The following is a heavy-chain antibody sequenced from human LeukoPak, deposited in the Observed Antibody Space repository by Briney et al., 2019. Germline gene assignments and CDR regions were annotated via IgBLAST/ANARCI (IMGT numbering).Heavy chain of an antibody. CDR3: AKLVLRYFTGLANAFDI. J-gene: IGHJ3*02. D-gene: IGHD3-9*01. CDR1: GFTFSSYA. CDR2: ISGSGGST. Sequence: GGSLRLSCAASGFTFSSYAMSWVRQAPGKGLEWVSAISGSGGSTYYADSVKGRFTISRDNSKNTLYLQMNSLRAEDTAVYYCAKLVLRYFTGLANAFDIWGQGTMVTVSS. V-gene: IGHV3-23*01.